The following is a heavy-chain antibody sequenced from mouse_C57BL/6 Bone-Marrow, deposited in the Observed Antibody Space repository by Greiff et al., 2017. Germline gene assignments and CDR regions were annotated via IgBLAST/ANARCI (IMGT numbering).Heavy chain of an antibody. D-gene: IGHD2-3*01. J-gene: IGHJ2*01. Sequence: VQLQQSGAELVRPGASVKLSCTASGFNIKDDYMHWVKQRPEQGLEWIGWIDPENGDTEYASKFQGKATITADTSSNTAYLQLSSLTSEDTAVYYCTGVYDGYHYYLGYWGQSTTLTVAS. CDR3: TGVYDGYHYYLGY. V-gene: IGHV14-4*01. CDR2: IDPENGDT. CDR1: GFNIKDDY.